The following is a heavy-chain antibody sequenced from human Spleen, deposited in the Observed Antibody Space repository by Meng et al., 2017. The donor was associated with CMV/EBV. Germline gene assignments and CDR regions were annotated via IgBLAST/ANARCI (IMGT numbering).Heavy chain of an antibody. J-gene: IGHJ4*02. Sequence: ASVKVSCKASGYTFTGYYMHWVRQAPGQGLEWMGWINPNSGGTNYAQKFQGRVTMTRDTSISTAYMELSRLRSEDTAVYYCAREGYCSSTSCFDYWGQGTLVTVSS. V-gene: IGHV1-2*02. CDR3: AREGYCSSTSCFDY. CDR2: INPNSGGT. CDR1: GYTFTGYY. D-gene: IGHD2-2*01.